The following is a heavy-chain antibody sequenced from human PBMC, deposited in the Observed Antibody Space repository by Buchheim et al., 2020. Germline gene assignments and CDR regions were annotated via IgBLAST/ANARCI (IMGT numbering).Heavy chain of an antibody. D-gene: IGHD3-16*01. J-gene: IGHJ4*02. CDR3: ATSRRGTPLVD. CDR2: VYSSGVT. V-gene: IGHV4-31*03. Sequence: QVQLQESGPGLVKPAQTLSFICSVSGASISSGNYYWNWIRQRPGQGLEWIGYVYSSGVTYYSPSLRSRLAISLDTSQNQFSLRLRSVTAADTAVYYCATSRRGTPLVDWGQGSL. CDR1: GASISSGNYY.